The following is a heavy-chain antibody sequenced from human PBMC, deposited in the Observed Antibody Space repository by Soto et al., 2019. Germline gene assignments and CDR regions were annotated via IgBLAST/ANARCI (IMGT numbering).Heavy chain of an antibody. V-gene: IGHV4-39*01. D-gene: IGHD3-9*01. Sequence: SETLSLTCTVSGGSISSSSYYWGWIRQPPGKGLEWIGSIYYSGSTYYNPSLKSRVTISVDTSKNQFSLKLSSVTAADTAVYYCAIHTSDDILTGYLYYNWFDPWGQGTLVTVSS. CDR3: AIHTSDDILTGYLYYNWFDP. J-gene: IGHJ5*02. CDR2: IYYSGST. CDR1: GGSISSSSYY.